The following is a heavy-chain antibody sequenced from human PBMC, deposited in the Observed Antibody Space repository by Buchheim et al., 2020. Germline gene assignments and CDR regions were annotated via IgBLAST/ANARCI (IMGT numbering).Heavy chain of an antibody. CDR3: ARETSYSSSFYYFDY. CDR2: IYYSGST. Sequence: QLHLQESGPGLVKPSETLSLTCTVSGGSISSDYWTWIRQSPGKGLEWIGYIYYSGSTSYLPSLKSRVTISVDTSKRHFYLRLNSVTAADTAVYYCARETSYSSSFYYFDYWGQG. J-gene: IGHJ4*02. D-gene: IGHD6-13*01. CDR1: GGSISSDY. V-gene: IGHV4-59*01.